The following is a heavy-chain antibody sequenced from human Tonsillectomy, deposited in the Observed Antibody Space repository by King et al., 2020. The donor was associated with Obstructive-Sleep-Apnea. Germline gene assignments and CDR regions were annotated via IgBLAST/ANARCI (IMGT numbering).Heavy chain of an antibody. J-gene: IGHJ5*02. CDR1: GYDFTTYD. D-gene: IGHD2-8*01. CDR3: ARMMSGFNGWFDP. V-gene: IGHV1-18*01. CDR2: INGYSGTT. Sequence: QLVQSGAEVKRPGASVKVSCKTSGYDFTTYDIACVRQAPGQGHEWMGWINGYSGTTKYAEKLQARVVMTTDTSTRTAYLELRSLTSDDTAVYYCARMMSGFNGWFDPWGQGTLVTVSS.